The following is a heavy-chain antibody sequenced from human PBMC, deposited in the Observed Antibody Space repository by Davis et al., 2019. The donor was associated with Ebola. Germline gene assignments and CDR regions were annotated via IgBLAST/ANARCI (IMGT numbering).Heavy chain of an antibody. CDR3: ARDRKAFGVVGNFDY. D-gene: IGHD3-3*01. V-gene: IGHV3-33*01. CDR2: IWYDGSNK. CDR1: GFTFSSYG. Sequence: PGGSLRLSCAASGFTFSSYGMHWVRQAPGKGLEWVAVIWYDGSNKYYADSVKGRFTISRDNSKNTLYLQMNSMRAEDTAVYYCARDRKAFGVVGNFDYWGQGTLVTVSS. J-gene: IGHJ4*02.